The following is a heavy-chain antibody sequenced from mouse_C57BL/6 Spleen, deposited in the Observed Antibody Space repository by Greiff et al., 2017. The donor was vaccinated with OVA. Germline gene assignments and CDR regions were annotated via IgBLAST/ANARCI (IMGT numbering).Heavy chain of an antibody. D-gene: IGHD1-1*01. V-gene: IGHV1-50*01. J-gene: IGHJ3*01. CDR1: GYTFTSYW. Sequence: QVQLQQPGAELVEPGASVKLSCKASGYTFTSYWMQWVKQRPGQGLEWIGEIDPSDSYTNYNQKFKGKATLTVDTSSSTAYMQLSSLTSEDSAVYYCARGFITTVVATEAYWGQGTLVTVSA. CDR3: ARGFITTVVATEAY. CDR2: IDPSDSYT.